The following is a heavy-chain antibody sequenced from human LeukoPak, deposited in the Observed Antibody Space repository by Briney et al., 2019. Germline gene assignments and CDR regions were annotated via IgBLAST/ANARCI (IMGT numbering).Heavy chain of an antibody. CDR2: IYTSGST. J-gene: IGHJ4*02. V-gene: IGHV4-4*07. CDR1: GGSISSYY. CDR3: ARDYYDSSGSSYYFDY. Sequence: SETLSLTCTVSGGSISSYYWSWIRQPAGKGLEWIGRIYTSGSTNYNPSLKSRVTMSVDTSKNQFSLKLSSVTAADTAVYYCARDYYDSSGSSYYFDYWGRGTLVTVSS. D-gene: IGHD3-22*01.